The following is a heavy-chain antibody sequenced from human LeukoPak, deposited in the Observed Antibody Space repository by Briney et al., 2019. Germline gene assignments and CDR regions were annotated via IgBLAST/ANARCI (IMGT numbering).Heavy chain of an antibody. J-gene: IGHJ4*02. CDR1: GDSVSSNSAA. V-gene: IGHV6-1*01. CDR2: TYYRSKWYN. Sequence: SQTLSLTCAISGDSVSSNSAAWNWIRQSPSRGLEWLGRTYYRSKWYNDYAVSVKSRITINPDTSKNQFSLKLSSVTAADTAVYYCARGMRTYYYDSSGYYARFDYWGQGTLVTVSS. CDR3: ARGMRTYYYDSSGYYARFDY. D-gene: IGHD3-22*01.